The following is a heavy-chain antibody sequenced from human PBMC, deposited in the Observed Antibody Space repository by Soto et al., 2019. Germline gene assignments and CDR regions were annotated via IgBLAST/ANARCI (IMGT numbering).Heavy chain of an antibody. V-gene: IGHV4-34*01. CDR2: INHSGST. CDR1: GGSFSGYY. J-gene: IGHJ6*02. D-gene: IGHD3-10*01. CDR3: ARVSITMVRGVMWYYYGMDV. Sequence: PSETLSLTCAVYGGSFSGYYWSWIRQPPGKGLEWIGEINHSGSTNYNPSLKSRVTISVDTSKNQFSLKLSSVTAADTAVYYCARVSITMVRGVMWYYYGMDVWGQGATVTVYS.